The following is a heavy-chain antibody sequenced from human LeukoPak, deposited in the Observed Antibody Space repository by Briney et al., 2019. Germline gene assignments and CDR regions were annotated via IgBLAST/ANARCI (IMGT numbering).Heavy chain of an antibody. J-gene: IGHJ4*02. V-gene: IGHV4-39*07. D-gene: IGHD2-21*02. CDR1: GGSISSTSYS. Sequence: PSETLSLTCTVSGGSISSTSYSWGWIRQPPGKGLEWIGTIYYSGNTYYSPSLKSRVTISVDTSKNQFSLKLSSVTAADTAMYYCARGGVVVTAVRFGYWGQGTLVTVAS. CDR2: IYYSGNT. CDR3: ARGGVVVTAVRFGY.